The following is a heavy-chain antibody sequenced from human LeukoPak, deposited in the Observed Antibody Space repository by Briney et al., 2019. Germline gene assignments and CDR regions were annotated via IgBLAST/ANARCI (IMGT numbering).Heavy chain of an antibody. D-gene: IGHD2-2*01. J-gene: IGHJ4*02. CDR1: GGSFSGYY. Sequence: SETLSLTCAVYGGSFSGYYWSWIRQPPGKGLEWIGEINHSGSTNYNTSLKSRVTISVDTSKNQFSLKLSSVTAADTAVYYCASCSTSCFSSPFDYWGQGTLVTVSS. V-gene: IGHV4-34*01. CDR2: INHSGST. CDR3: ASCSTSCFSSPFDY.